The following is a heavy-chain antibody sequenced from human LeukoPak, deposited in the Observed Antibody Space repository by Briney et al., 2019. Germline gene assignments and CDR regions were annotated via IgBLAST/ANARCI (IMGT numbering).Heavy chain of an antibody. Sequence: SGPTLVNPTQTLTLTCTFSVFSLSTREMRVSWIRQPPGKALEWLARIEWDDDKFYSTSLKTRLTISKDTSKNQVVLTMTNMDAVDTATYYCARSGELAANFDYWGQGTLVTVSS. V-gene: IGHV2-70*04. CDR2: IEWDDDK. J-gene: IGHJ4*02. CDR3: ARSGELAANFDY. D-gene: IGHD3-10*01. CDR1: VFSLSTREMR.